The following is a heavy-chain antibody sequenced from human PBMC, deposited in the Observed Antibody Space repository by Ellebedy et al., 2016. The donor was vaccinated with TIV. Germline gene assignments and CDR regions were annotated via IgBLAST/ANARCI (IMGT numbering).Heavy chain of an antibody. CDR3: ARFVSYFENTDQIDYYFDH. D-gene: IGHD3-22*01. V-gene: IGHV4-30-2*05. CDR1: GGSISSGGYS. J-gene: IGHJ4*02. CDR2: IYQSGYS. Sequence: MPSETLSLTCTVSGGSISSGGYSWTWIRQPPGKGLEWIGYIYQSGYSDYNPSLESRVTMSVDTSKNQFSLKLTSVTAADTAVYYCARFVSYFENTDQIDYYFDHWGQGTLVTVSS.